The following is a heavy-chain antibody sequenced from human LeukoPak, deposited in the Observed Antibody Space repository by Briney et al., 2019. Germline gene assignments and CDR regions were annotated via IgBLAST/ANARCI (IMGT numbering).Heavy chain of an antibody. CDR2: LDPADGET. D-gene: IGHD4-17*01. V-gene: IGHV1-24*01. J-gene: IGHJ4*02. Sequence: ASVKVSCKVSGYTLTDLSTHWVRQAPGKGLEWMGGLDPADGETIYAQKFQGRVTMTEDTSTDTAYMKLNSLRSEDTAVYYCATHRTTVITGLVYWGQGTLVSVSS. CDR1: GYTLTDLS. CDR3: ATHRTTVITGLVY.